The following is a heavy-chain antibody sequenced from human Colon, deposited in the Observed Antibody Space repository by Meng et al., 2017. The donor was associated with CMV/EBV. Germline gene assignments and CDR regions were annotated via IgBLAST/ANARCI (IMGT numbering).Heavy chain of an antibody. CDR3: ARQHSDYYNEGDLSFDS. CDR1: SMVRSKYC. V-gene: IGHV4-39*01. J-gene: IGHJ4*02. Sequence: SMVRSKYCWGWVRQSPGKGLGWVGSISYDGSTFRTPSLKSRVTMSIDASENHFSLRIYSVTAADTAVYYCARQHSDYYNEGDLSFDSWGQGTLVTVSS. D-gene: IGHD3-3*01. CDR2: ISYDGST.